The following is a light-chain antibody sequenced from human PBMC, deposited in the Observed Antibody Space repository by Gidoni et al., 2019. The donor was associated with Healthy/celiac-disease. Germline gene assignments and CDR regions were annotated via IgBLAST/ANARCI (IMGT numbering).Light chain of an antibody. J-gene: IGKJ1*01. CDR3: QQYNSYPRT. CDR2: KAS. Sequence: DIQMTQCPSTLSPSVGDRVTITCRASQSISSWLAWYQQKPGKAPKLLIDKASSLESGVPSRFSGSGSGTEFTLTISSLQPDDFATYYCQQYNSYPRTFGQGTKVEIK. CDR1: QSISSW. V-gene: IGKV1-5*03.